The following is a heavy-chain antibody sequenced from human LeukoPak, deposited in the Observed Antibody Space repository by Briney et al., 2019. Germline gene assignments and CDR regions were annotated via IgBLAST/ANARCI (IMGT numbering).Heavy chain of an antibody. V-gene: IGHV3-11*01. J-gene: IGHJ6*02. Sequence: GGSLRLSCAASGFTFSDYYMSWIRQAPGKGLEWVSYISSSGSTIYYADSVKGRFTISRDNAKNSLYLQMNSLRAEDTAVYYCARDYQPYYDFWSGYYYYYGMDVWGQGTTVTVSS. CDR1: GFTFSDYY. D-gene: IGHD3-3*01. CDR3: ARDYQPYYDFWSGYYYYYGMDV. CDR2: ISSSGSTI.